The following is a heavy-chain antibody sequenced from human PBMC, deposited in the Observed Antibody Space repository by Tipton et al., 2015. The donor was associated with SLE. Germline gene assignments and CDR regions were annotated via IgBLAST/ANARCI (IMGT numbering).Heavy chain of an antibody. D-gene: IGHD3-10*01. J-gene: IGHJ3*02. V-gene: IGHV4-39*07. Sequence: TLSLTCTVSGGSISSSSYFWGWIRQPPGKGLEWIGSIYYSGSTYYNPSLKSRVTISVDTSKNQFSLKLSSVTAAGTAVYYCARTYYYPNAFDIWGLGTMVTVSS. CDR2: IYYSGST. CDR1: GGSISSSSYF. CDR3: ARTYYYPNAFDI.